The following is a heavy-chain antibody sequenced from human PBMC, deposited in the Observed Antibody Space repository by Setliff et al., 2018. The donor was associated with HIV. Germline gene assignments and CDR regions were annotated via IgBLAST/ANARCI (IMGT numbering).Heavy chain of an antibody. V-gene: IGHV4-31*03. CDR3: ARGRGSSSSWPIDY. Sequence: SETLSLTCTVSGGSISSGYYYWSWIRQHPGKGLEWIGYIYYSGNPFYNPSLRSRVTIPLDTSKNQFSLKLSSVTAADTAVYYCARGRGSSSSWPIDYWGQGTLVTVSS. D-gene: IGHD6-13*01. J-gene: IGHJ4*02. CDR2: IYYSGNP. CDR1: GGSISSGYYY.